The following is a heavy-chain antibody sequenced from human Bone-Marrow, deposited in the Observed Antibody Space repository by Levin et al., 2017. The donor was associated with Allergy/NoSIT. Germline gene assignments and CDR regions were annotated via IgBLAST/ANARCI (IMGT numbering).Heavy chain of an antibody. CDR3: ARDTLRGWVYGRPADAFEI. J-gene: IGHJ3*02. Sequence: GGSLRLSCAASGFTFSTYWMTWVRQAPGKGLEWVGNIKEDGSETYYVDSVKGRFTISRDNAKNSLSLQMNSLRAEDTAIYYCARDTLRGWVYGRPADAFEIWGQGTMVTVSS. CDR2: IKEDGSET. CDR1: GFTFSTYW. V-gene: IGHV3-7*03. D-gene: IGHD3-10*02.